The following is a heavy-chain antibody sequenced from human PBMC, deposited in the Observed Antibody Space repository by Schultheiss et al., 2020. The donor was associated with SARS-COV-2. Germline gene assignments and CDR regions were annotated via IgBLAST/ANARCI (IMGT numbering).Heavy chain of an antibody. V-gene: IGHV3-74*01. CDR3: ARVNEFYYYGMDV. Sequence: GGSLRLSCAASGFTFSSYWMHWVRQAPGKGLVWVSRINSDGSSTSYADSVKGRFTISRDNAKNSLYLQMNSLRAEDTAVYYCARVNEFYYYGMDVWGQGTTVTVSS. D-gene: IGHD1-1*01. CDR2: INSDGSST. J-gene: IGHJ6*02. CDR1: GFTFSSYW.